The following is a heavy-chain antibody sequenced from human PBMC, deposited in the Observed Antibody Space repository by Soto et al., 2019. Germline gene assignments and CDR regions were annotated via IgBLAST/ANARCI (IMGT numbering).Heavy chain of an antibody. CDR1: GGSFSNDY. CDR2: IFHTGIS. D-gene: IGHD3-22*01. Sequence: SETLSLTCFISGGSFSNDYWTWIRQSPGKGLEWIGYIFHTGISDYNPSVKSRVTISIDKSRNLFSLNLTSVTAADTAVYYCARDRYFYDSRGYYRTLDSWGQGTLVTVSS. J-gene: IGHJ5*01. CDR3: ARDRYFYDSRGYYRTLDS. V-gene: IGHV4-59*01.